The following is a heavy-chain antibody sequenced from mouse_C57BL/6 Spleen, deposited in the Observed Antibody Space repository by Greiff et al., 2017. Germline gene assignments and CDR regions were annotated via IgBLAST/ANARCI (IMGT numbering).Heavy chain of an antibody. J-gene: IGHJ2*01. Sequence: EVKLVESGPELVKPGASVKISCKASGYSFTDYDMNWVKQSNGKSLEWIGVINPNYGTTSYNQKFKGKATLTVDQSSSTAYMQLNSLTADDSAVYYCARSWGYVDYWGQGTTLTVSS. V-gene: IGHV1-39*01. CDR2: INPNYGTT. CDR1: GYSFTDYD. CDR3: ARSWGYVDY.